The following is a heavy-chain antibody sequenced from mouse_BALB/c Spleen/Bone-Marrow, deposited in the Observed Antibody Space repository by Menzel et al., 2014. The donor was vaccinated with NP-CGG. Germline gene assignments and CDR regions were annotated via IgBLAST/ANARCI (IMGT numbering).Heavy chain of an antibody. CDR1: GYSFTGYF. CDR3: ARDYYDYYFDY. V-gene: IGHV1-20*02. D-gene: IGHD2-4*01. J-gene: IGHJ2*01. CDR2: INPYNGDT. Sequence: EVQLVESGPELVKPGASVKISCKASGYSFTGYFMNWVMQSHGKSLEWIGRINPYNGDTFYNQKFKGKATLTVDKSSSTAHMELRSLASEDSAVYYCARDYYDYYFDYWGHGTTLTVSS.